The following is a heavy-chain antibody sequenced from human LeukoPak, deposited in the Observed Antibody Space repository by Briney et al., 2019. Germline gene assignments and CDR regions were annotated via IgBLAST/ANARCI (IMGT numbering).Heavy chain of an antibody. CDR3: ARAGPAYCYDSSGHSRTQWREFLASGFDY. D-gene: IGHD3-22*01. CDR2: IKQNGSEK. V-gene: IGHV3-7*01. Sequence: PGGSLRLSCAVSGFTFSSYWMSWVRQPPGKGLEWVANIKQNGSEKYYVYSEKGRFTTSKDNTKQSPLKQMNSMRAEDTAVYYCARAGPAYCYDSSGHSRTQWREFLASGFDYWGQGTLVTVSS. J-gene: IGHJ4*02. CDR1: GFTFSSYW.